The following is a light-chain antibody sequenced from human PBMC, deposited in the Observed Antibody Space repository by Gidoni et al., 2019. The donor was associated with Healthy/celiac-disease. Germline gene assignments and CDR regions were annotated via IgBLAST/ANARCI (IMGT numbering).Light chain of an antibody. CDR1: QSISSY. V-gene: IGKV1-39*01. CDR3: QQSYSTSVT. CDR2: AAS. J-gene: IGKJ1*01. Sequence: DIQMTQSPSSLSASVGDRVTITCRASQSISSYLNWYQQKPGKAPMLLIYAASSLQSGVPSRFSGSGSGTDFTLTISSLQPEDFATYYCQQSYSTSVTFGQXTKVEIK.